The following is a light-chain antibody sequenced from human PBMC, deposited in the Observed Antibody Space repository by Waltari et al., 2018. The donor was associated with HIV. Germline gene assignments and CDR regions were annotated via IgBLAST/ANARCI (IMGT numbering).Light chain of an antibody. CDR1: TGAVTSNNY. J-gene: IGLJ3*02. Sequence: QTVVTQEPSLTVSPGGTVTLTCASSTGAVTSNNYANWFQQTPGQAPRAMISGTSNRYSGTPARFSGSLLGGKAALTLSGVQPEDEADYYCLLYYGGPQVFGGGTKLTVL. V-gene: IGLV7-43*01. CDR2: GTS. CDR3: LLYYGGPQV.